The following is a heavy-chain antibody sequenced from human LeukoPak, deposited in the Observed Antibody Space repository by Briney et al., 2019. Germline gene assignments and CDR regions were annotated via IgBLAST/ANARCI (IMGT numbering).Heavy chain of an antibody. D-gene: IGHD2-2*01. CDR3: EREPFNPDCSSTSCPDAFDI. V-gene: IGHV1-3*01. CDR2: TNAGHGNT. CDR1: GYPTTSYA. Sequence: ASVNISCTAPGYPTTSYAMHWVRHAPGQRPHYTGCTNAGHGNTKYSQKFQGKVTITRDTSASTAYMELSSLRSEDTAAYYCEREPFNPDCSSTSCPDAFDIWGHGPMVTVSS. J-gene: IGHJ3*02.